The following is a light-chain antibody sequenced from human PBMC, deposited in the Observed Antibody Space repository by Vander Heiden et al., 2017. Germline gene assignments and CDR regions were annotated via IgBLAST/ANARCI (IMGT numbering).Light chain of an antibody. CDR2: QDS. Sequence: SYELTQPPSVSVSPGQTASITCSGDKLGDKYACWYQQKPGQSPVLVIYQDSKRRSGMPERCSGSNTGNTATLTISGTEAMDEADYYCHAWDSSVVFGGGTKLTVL. CDR3: HAWDSSVV. CDR1: KLGDKY. V-gene: IGLV3-1*01. J-gene: IGLJ2*01.